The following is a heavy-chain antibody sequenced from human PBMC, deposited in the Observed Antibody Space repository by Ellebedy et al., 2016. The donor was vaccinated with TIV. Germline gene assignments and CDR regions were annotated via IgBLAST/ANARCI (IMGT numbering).Heavy chain of an antibody. CDR1: GFTFSSFA. Sequence: GESLKISCAASGFTFSSFAMHWVRQAPGKGLEWLSVISGAGDNPYNADSVKGRFTITRDNSKNTLFLQMNRLRAEDTAVYYCAKGSSSGFNYDRVGFQYWGQGTLVTVSS. V-gene: IGHV3-23*01. J-gene: IGHJ4*02. CDR2: ISGAGDNP. CDR3: AKGSSSGFNYDRVGFQY. D-gene: IGHD3-22*01.